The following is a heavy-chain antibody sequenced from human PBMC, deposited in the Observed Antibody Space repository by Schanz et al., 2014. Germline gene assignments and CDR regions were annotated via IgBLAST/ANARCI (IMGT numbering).Heavy chain of an antibody. CDR1: GFTFNSYA. V-gene: IGHV3-23*04. Sequence: EVQLVESGGGLVKPGGSLRLSCAASGFTFNSYAMTWVRQAPGKGLEWVSRISHSGGSKYYADSVKGRFTISRDNSENTLYLQMNSLSADDTAMFYCAKGMGYCSGEPCYDYYYYGLSVWGQGTTVTVSS. D-gene: IGHD2-15*01. CDR3: AKGMGYCSGEPCYDYYYYGLSV. J-gene: IGHJ6*02. CDR2: ISHSGGSK.